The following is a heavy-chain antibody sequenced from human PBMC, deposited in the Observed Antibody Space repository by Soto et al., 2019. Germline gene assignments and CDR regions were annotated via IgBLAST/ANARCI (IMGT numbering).Heavy chain of an antibody. CDR3: ARDDGLAYCGGDCYS. Sequence: QVQLVQSGAEVKKPGSSVKVSCKASGGTFSSYTISWVRQAPGQGLEWMGRIIPILGIANYAQKFQGRVTITADNSTRTAYMELSSLRSEDTAVYYCARDDGLAYCGGDCYSWGQGTLVTVSS. CDR2: IIPILGIA. J-gene: IGHJ4*02. CDR1: GGTFSSYT. V-gene: IGHV1-69*02. D-gene: IGHD2-21*02.